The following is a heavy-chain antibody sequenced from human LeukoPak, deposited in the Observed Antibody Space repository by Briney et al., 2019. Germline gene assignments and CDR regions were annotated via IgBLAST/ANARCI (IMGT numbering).Heavy chain of an antibody. D-gene: IGHD2-15*01. CDR1: GFSFSNYV. CDR2: IMPNGGTR. Sequence: GGSLRLSCAASGFSFSNYVMHWVRQAPGKGLEYVSAIMPNGGTRGYANSMKGRFTISRDNSKNTLYLQMGSLRAEDMAIYYCARDRDGGLAFDIWGQGTLVTVSS. J-gene: IGHJ3*02. V-gene: IGHV3-64*01. CDR3: ARDRDGGLAFDI.